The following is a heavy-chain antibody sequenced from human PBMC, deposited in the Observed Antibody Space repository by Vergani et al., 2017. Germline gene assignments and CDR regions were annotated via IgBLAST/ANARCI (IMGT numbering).Heavy chain of an antibody. Sequence: QVTLKESGPVLVKPTETLTLTCTVSGFSLSNARMGVSWIRQPPGKALEWLAHIFSDDEKSYSTSLKSRLTISKDTFKSQVVLTMTNMEPLDTATYDCARLIYYYDSSGYSTKPFDYWGQGTLVTVSS. D-gene: IGHD3-22*01. J-gene: IGHJ4*02. CDR1: GFSLSNARMG. V-gene: IGHV2-26*01. CDR3: ARLIYYYDSSGYSTKPFDY. CDR2: IFSDDEK.